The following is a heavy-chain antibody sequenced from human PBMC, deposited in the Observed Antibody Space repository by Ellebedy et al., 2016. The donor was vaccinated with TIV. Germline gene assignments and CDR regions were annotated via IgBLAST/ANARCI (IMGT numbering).Heavy chain of an antibody. V-gene: IGHV3-11*06. J-gene: IGHJ4*02. CDR1: GFIFSDYY. D-gene: IGHD2-8*02. CDR2: ISTSSSYT. Sequence: GESLKISCVASGFIFSDYYMSWIRQAPGKGLEWVSTISTSSSYTKCADSVKGRFTVSRDDAKNSLYLHMNSLKAEDTAVYYCVRTGRPWFDYWGQGTLVTVSS. CDR3: VRTGRPWFDY.